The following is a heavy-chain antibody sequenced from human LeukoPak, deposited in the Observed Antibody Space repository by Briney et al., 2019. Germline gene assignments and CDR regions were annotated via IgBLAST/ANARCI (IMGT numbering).Heavy chain of an antibody. CDR1: GFTFGDSA. Sequence: GGSLRLSCTASGFTFGDSAMSWVRQAPGKGLEWVGFIRSNGYGGTTEYAASVKGRFTISRDVSKSIAYLQMNSLKTEDTAVYYCTRDFPSSGYHHFDYWGQGTLVTVSS. V-gene: IGHV3-49*04. CDR2: IRSNGYGGTT. D-gene: IGHD2-2*03. CDR3: TRDFPSSGYHHFDY. J-gene: IGHJ4*02.